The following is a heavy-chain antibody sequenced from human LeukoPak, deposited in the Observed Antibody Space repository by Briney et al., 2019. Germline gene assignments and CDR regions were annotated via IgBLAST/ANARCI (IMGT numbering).Heavy chain of an antibody. CDR2: IYYSGST. V-gene: IGHV4-39*01. Sequence: SETLSLTCTVSGGSISSSSYYWGWIRQPPGKGLEWIGSIYYSGSTYYNPSLKSRVTISVDTSKNQFSLNLSSVTAADTAVYYCARLAPPRGVQLLMDYWGQGTLVTVSS. CDR1: GGSISSSSYY. D-gene: IGHD2-2*01. CDR3: ARLAPPRGVQLLMDY. J-gene: IGHJ4*02.